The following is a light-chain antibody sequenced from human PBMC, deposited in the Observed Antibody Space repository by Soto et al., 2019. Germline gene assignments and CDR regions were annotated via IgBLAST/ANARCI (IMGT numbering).Light chain of an antibody. CDR3: SSYTNINKRACV. V-gene: IGLV2-14*01. J-gene: IGLJ1*01. Sequence: QSVLTQPASVSGSPGQSITISCTGTSGDIGSYNRVSWYQQHPGKAPKLIIYEVTDRPSGVSNRFSGSKSGNTAALTISGLQADDEAEYYCSSYTNINKRACVFGTGTKVTVL. CDR2: EVT. CDR1: SGDIGSYNR.